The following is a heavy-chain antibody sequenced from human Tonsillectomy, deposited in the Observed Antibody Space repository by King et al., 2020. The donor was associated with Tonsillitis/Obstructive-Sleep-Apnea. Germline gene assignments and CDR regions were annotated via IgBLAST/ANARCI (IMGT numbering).Heavy chain of an antibody. CDR3: ARSIQGWHYFDY. CDR1: GFKFSSYA. V-gene: IGHV3-30*04. D-gene: IGHD6-19*01. Sequence: VQLVESGGGVVQPGRSLRLSCAASGFKFSSYAMHWVRQAPGKGLEWVAFISYDGSNKYYADSVKGRFTISRDNSKNTLFLHMNSLRVEDTAVYYCARSIQGWHYFDYWGQGTLVTVSS. J-gene: IGHJ4*02. CDR2: ISYDGSNK.